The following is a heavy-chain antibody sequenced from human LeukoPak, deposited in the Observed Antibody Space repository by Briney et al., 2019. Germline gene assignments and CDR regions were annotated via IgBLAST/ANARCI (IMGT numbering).Heavy chain of an antibody. CDR1: GFTFSSYW. CDR2: ITGSGRGT. CDR3: SKDPNGDYVGAFDM. Sequence: PGGSLRLSCAASGFTFSSYWMSWVRQAPGKGLECVSSITGSGRGTYYADSVKGRFSVSRDNSQNTVFLHMNSLRADDTALYYCSKDPNGDYVGAFDMWGPGTIVTVSS. V-gene: IGHV3-23*01. J-gene: IGHJ3*02. D-gene: IGHD4-17*01.